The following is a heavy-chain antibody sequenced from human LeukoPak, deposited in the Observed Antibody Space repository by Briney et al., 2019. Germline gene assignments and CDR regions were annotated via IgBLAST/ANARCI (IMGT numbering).Heavy chain of an antibody. CDR2: INAGNGNT. CDR3: ARDHAGLD. J-gene: IGHJ4*02. D-gene: IGHD6-13*01. Sequence: ASVNVSCMPSGYTLTSYAMHWVRQAPGQRREWMGWINAGNGNTKYSQKFQGRVTITRDTSASTAYMELSSLRSEDTAVYYCARDHAGLDWGQGTLVTVSS. CDR1: GYTLTSYA. V-gene: IGHV1-3*01.